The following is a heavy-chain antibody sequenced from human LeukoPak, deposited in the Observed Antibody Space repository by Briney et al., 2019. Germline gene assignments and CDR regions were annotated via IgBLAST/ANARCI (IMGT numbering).Heavy chain of an antibody. V-gene: IGHV3-43*02. J-gene: IGHJ4*02. Sequence: PGGSLRLSCAASGFTFDDYAMHWVRQGPGKGLEGVSLISGDGGITYYADSVKGRFTISRDNSKNSLYLQMNSLRTEETALYYCAKDIGGYSFAAEYWGQGTLVTVSS. CDR2: ISGDGGIT. CDR1: GFTFDDYA. D-gene: IGHD5-18*01. CDR3: AKDIGGYSFAAEY.